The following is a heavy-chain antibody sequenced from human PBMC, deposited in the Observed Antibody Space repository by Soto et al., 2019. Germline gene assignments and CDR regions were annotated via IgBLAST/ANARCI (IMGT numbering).Heavy chain of an antibody. J-gene: IGHJ4*02. V-gene: IGHV1-18*01. CDR3: ARALYYYDNSGLAF. CDR2: INIYGGGT. Sequence: QVHLEQSGPEVKKPGASVKVSCKASGYTFTSYGISWVRLAPGQGLEWMGWINIYGGGTNYAQKYQDRVTMTRDTSTNTVYLEMRSLTSDDTAIYYCARALYYYDNSGLAFWGQGTLVTVS. D-gene: IGHD3-22*01. CDR1: GYTFTSYG.